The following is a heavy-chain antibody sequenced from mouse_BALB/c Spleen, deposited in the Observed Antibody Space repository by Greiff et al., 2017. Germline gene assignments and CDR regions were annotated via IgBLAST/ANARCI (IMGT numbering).Heavy chain of an antibody. CDR2: IHPNSGNT. Sequence: QVQLQQSGSVLVRPGASVKLSCKASGYTFTSSWMHWAKQRPGQGLEWIGEIHPNSGNTNYNEKFKGKATLTVDTSSSTAYVDLSSLTSEDSAVYYCARDGLYRYDPSFAYWGQGTLVTVSA. CDR3: ARDGLYRYDPSFAY. CDR1: GYTFTSSW. J-gene: IGHJ3*01. D-gene: IGHD2-14*01. V-gene: IGHV1S130*01.